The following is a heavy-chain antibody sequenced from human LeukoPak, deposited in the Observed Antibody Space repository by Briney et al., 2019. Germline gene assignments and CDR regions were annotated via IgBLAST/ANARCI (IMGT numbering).Heavy chain of an antibody. V-gene: IGHV4-34*01. CDR1: GGPLNGYY. CDR2: GDERGGT. J-gene: IGHJ5*02. Sequence: SETLSLTCAVYGGPLNGYYWSWIRQPPGKGLEWIGEGDERGGTKYNPSLRGRVTISADMSRNQFSLKLNSVTAADTAVYYCAKNGQSGFSFDPWGQGTLVTVSS. D-gene: IGHD5-12*01. CDR3: AKNGQSGFSFDP.